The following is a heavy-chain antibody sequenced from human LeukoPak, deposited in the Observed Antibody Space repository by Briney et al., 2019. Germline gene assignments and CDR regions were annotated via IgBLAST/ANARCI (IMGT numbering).Heavy chain of an antibody. CDR2: INPNSGGT. D-gene: IGHD4-23*01. Sequence: GASVKVSCKASGYTFTGYYMHWVRQAPGQGLEWMGWINPNSGGTNYAQKFQGRVTMTRDTSTSTVYMELSSLRSEDTAVYYCARESDYGGNSARSGPRAFDIWGQGTMVTVSS. CDR1: GYTFTGYY. V-gene: IGHV1-2*02. J-gene: IGHJ3*02. CDR3: ARESDYGGNSARSGPRAFDI.